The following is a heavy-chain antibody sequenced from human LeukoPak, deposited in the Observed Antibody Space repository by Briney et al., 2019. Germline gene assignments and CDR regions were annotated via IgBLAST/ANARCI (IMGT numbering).Heavy chain of an antibody. Sequence: GGSLRLSCAASGFTFSSYGMSRVRQAPGKGLEWVSAVSGSDGSTYYADSVKGRFTISRDNSKNTLFLQMNSLRAEDTAVYYCAKVVVQLWVRGAFDSWGQGTLVTVSS. D-gene: IGHD5-18*01. J-gene: IGHJ4*02. V-gene: IGHV3-23*01. CDR2: VSGSDGST. CDR3: AKVVVQLWVRGAFDS. CDR1: GFTFSSYG.